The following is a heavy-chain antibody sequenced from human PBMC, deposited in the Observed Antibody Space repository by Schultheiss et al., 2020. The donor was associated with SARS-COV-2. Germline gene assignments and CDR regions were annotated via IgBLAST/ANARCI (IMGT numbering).Heavy chain of an antibody. Sequence: LSLTCTVSGGSISSSSYYWGWIRQPPGKGLEWVGRTRNKANSYTTEYAASVKGRFTISRDDSKNSLYLQMNSLKTEDTALYYCAKDNWCSSTSCYINFWGQGTLVTVSS. J-gene: IGHJ4*02. CDR2: TRNKANSYTT. CDR3: AKDNWCSSTSCYINF. CDR1: GGSISSSSYY. V-gene: IGHV3-72*01. D-gene: IGHD2-2*02.